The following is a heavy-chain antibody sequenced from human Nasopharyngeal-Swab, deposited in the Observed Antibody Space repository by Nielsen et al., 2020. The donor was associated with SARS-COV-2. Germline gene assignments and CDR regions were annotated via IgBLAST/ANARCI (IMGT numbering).Heavy chain of an antibody. CDR3: AKGRSYSEECYFDY. CDR1: GFTFDDYT. V-gene: IGHV3-43*01. Sequence: LMICCAASGFTFDDYTMKWVSQDPGRGLEWVSLISWDGGSTYYADSVKGRFTISRDNSKNSLYLQMNSLRTEDTSLYYCAKGRSYSEECYFDYWGQGTLVTVSS. D-gene: IGHD6-13*01. CDR2: ISWDGGST. J-gene: IGHJ4*02.